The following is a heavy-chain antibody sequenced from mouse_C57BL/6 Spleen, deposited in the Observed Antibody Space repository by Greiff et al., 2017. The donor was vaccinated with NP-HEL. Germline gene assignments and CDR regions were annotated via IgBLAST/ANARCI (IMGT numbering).Heavy chain of an antibody. CDR1: GFNIKDYY. J-gene: IGHJ4*01. V-gene: IGHV14-1*01. Sequence: QLQESGAELVRPGASVKLSCTASGFNIKDYYMHWVKQRPEQGLEWIGRIDPEDGDTEYAPKFQGKATMTADTSSNTAYLQLSSLTSEDTAVYYCTTFYYGSSYYAMDYWGQGTSVTVSS. CDR2: IDPEDGDT. CDR3: TTFYYGSSYYAMDY. D-gene: IGHD1-1*01.